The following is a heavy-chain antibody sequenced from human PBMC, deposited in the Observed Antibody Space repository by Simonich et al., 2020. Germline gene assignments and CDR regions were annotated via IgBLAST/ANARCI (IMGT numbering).Heavy chain of an antibody. V-gene: IGHV1-2*02. CDR1: GYTFTGYY. Sequence: QVQLVQSGAEVKKPGASVKVSCTASGYTFTGYYMHWVRQAPGQGLEGMGWINPNSGGTNDEQKFKGRVTMTRDTSISTAYMELSRLRSDDTAVYYCARVRFEAFDIWGQGTMVTVSS. CDR3: ARVRFEAFDI. J-gene: IGHJ3*02. CDR2: INPNSGGT.